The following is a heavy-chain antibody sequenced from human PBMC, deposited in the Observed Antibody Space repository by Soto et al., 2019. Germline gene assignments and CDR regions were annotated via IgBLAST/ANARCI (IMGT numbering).Heavy chain of an antibody. CDR1: GGSISGYY. V-gene: IGHV4-59*01. CDR3: ARARYDSSGYYYFDY. Sequence: SETLSLTCTVSGGSISGYYWSWVRQRPGKGLEWIGYIYYSGSSNHNPSLKSRVTISLDTSKNQFSLRLRSVTAADTAVYYCARARYDSSGYYYFDYWGQGTLVTVSS. D-gene: IGHD3-22*01. J-gene: IGHJ4*02. CDR2: IYYSGSS.